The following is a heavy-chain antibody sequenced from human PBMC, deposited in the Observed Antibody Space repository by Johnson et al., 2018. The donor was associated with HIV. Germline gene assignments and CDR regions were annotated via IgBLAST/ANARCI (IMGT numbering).Heavy chain of an antibody. CDR2: IYSGDTT. V-gene: IGHV3-66*02. Sequence: VQLVESGGGVVRPGGSLRLSCAASGFTFDDYAMHWVRQAPGKGLEWVSGIYSGDTTYYADSVKGRFTISRDTSKNTLYLQMNSLRPEDTAVYYCASDGWELLGVAAFDVWGQGTLVTVSS. CDR1: GFTFDDYA. CDR3: ASDGWELLGVAAFDV. D-gene: IGHD1-26*01. J-gene: IGHJ3*01.